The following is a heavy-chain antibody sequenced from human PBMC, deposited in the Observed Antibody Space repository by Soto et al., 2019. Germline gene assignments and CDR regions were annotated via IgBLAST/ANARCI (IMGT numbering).Heavy chain of an antibody. CDR3: ASEIRYCSSTSCYPEHYYYYGMDV. Sequence: SVKVSCKASGGTFSSYAISWVRQAPGQGLEWMGGIIPIFGTANYAQKFQGRVTITADESTSTAYMELSSLRSEDTAVYYCASEIRYCSSTSCYPEHYYYYGMDVWGQGTTVT. V-gene: IGHV1-69*13. D-gene: IGHD2-2*01. J-gene: IGHJ6*02. CDR2: IIPIFGTA. CDR1: GGTFSSYA.